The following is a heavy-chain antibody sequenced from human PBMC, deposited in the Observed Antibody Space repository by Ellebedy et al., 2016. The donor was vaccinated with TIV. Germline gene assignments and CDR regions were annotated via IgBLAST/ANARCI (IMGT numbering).Heavy chain of an antibody. V-gene: IGHV3-15*07. Sequence: GESLKISCATSGFTFTNAWMNWVRQGPGKGLEWVGRIKSKISGGTKDYAAPVNGRFSISRDDSKNTVYLQMNSLKAEDAAVYYCTTEGYTYGFHSVSHWGQGTPVTVSS. D-gene: IGHD5-18*01. J-gene: IGHJ4*02. CDR2: IKSKISGGTK. CDR1: GFTFTNAW. CDR3: TTEGYTYGFHSVSH.